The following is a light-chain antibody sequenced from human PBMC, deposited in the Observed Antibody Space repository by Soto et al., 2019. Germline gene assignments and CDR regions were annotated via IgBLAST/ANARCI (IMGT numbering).Light chain of an antibody. V-gene: IGKV1-39*01. CDR3: QQSYNSPPT. J-gene: IGKJ1*01. CDR1: ENIRSY. CDR2: AAS. Sequence: DIQMTQSPSSLSASVGDRVTITCRASENIRSYLNWYLHEPGKAPKLLIYAASTLQSGVPSRFSGSGSGTHFTLTISNLQPEDCATYFCQQSYNSPPTFGHGTKVDI.